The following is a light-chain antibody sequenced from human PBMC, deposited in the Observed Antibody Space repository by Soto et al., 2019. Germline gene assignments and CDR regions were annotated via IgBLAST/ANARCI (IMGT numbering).Light chain of an antibody. V-gene: IGKV3-11*01. Sequence: EIVLTQSPATLSLSPGERATLSCRTSQSVSTALDWYQQKPGQPPRLLIYDSSNRATGIPARFSGSGSGTDFTLTISSLEPEDSAVYYCQQRSVLFTFGGGTKVEIK. CDR1: QSVSTA. CDR3: QQRSVLFT. CDR2: DSS. J-gene: IGKJ4*01.